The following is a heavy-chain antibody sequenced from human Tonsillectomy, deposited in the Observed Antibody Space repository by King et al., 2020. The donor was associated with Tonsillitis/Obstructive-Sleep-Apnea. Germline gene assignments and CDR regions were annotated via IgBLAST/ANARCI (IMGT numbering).Heavy chain of an antibody. CDR3: ASTAVDRNYYYYYYMDV. V-gene: IGHV4-34*01. J-gene: IGHJ6*03. CDR1: GGSFSGYY. D-gene: IGHD6-19*01. CDR2: INHSGST. Sequence: VQLQQWGAGLLKPSETLSLTCAVYGGSFSGYYWSWIRQPPGKGLEWIGEINHSGSTNYNPSLKSRVTISVDTSKNQFSLKLSSVTAADTAVYYCASTAVDRNYYYYYYMDVGGKGPTVTVS.